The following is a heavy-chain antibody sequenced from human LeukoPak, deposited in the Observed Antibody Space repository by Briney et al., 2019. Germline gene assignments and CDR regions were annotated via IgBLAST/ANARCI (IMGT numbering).Heavy chain of an antibody. Sequence: GGSLRLSCAASGFTFTNYAMSWVRQAPGKGLEWVSAVSKNGDSTYYAHSVKGRLTISRDNSRNTLFLQVNSLRAEDTAVYYCVKEVDDWPNNWFDPWGQGTLVTVSS. CDR1: GFTFTNYA. CDR3: VKEVDDWPNNWFDP. V-gene: IGHV3-23*01. CDR2: VSKNGDST. J-gene: IGHJ5*02. D-gene: IGHD3-9*01.